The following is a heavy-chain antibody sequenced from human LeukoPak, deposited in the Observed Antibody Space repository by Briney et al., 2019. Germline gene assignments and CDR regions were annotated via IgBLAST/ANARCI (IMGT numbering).Heavy chain of an antibody. V-gene: IGHV1-8*01. D-gene: IGHD5-12*01. J-gene: IGHJ5*02. Sequence: GASVKVSCKASGYTFTSYDINWVRQATGQGLEWIGWMNPNSGNTGYAQKFQGRVTMTRNTSISTAYMELSSLRSDDTAVYYCARVVATITGGNWFDPWGQGTLVTVSS. CDR3: ARVVATITGGNWFDP. CDR2: MNPNSGNT. CDR1: GYTFTSYD.